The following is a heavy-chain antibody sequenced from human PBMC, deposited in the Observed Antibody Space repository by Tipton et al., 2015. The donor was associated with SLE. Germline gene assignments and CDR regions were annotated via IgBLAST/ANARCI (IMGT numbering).Heavy chain of an antibody. CDR3: ATLPIVEMARAY. CDR1: GASIGDYY. Sequence: TLSLTCTVSGASIGDYYHTWIRQPPGKGLEWIGYIYWRSTSYNPSLKGRATISVDTSKKQFSLKLTSVTAADTAVYYCATLPIVEMARAYWGQGTLVTVSS. CDR2: IYWRST. D-gene: IGHD5-24*01. J-gene: IGHJ1*01. V-gene: IGHV4-59*03.